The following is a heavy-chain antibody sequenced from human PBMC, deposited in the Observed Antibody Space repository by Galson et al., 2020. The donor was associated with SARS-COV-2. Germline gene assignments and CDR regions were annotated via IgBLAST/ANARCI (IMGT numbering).Heavy chain of an antibody. Sequence: SETLSLTCTVSGGTLRSSNYYWGCIRQPPGKGLEWIGSVPNSATTHYSPSLQSRITISVDTSKNQVPLNLNSVTAAATAMYYCARGATSSGWYNWFDPWGQGTLVTVSS. CDR3: ARGATSSGWYNWFDP. D-gene: IGHD6-19*01. V-gene: IGHV4-39*06. CDR2: VPNSATT. J-gene: IGHJ5*02. CDR1: GGTLRSSNYY.